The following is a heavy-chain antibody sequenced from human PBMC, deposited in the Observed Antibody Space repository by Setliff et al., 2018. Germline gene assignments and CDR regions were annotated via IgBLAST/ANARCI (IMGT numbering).Heavy chain of an antibody. D-gene: IGHD6-19*01. V-gene: IGHV3-7*01. CDR1: GVTFGSYW. J-gene: IGHJ5*02. CDR3: ARDPDLGRWYSSGGFDP. Sequence: GGSLRLSCEVSGVTFGSYWMSWVRQAPGKGLEWVATIKDGGTEKYYGDSVKGRFTISRDNAKNTLFLQMNSLRAEDTAIYYCARDPDLGRWYSSGGFDPWGQGTLVTVSS. CDR2: IKDGGTEK.